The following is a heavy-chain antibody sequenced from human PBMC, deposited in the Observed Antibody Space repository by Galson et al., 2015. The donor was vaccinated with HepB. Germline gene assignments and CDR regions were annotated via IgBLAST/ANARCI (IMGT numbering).Heavy chain of an antibody. D-gene: IGHD3-10*01. CDR1: GYTFTYRY. CDR2: ITPFNGNT. Sequence: SVKVSCKASGYTFTYRYLHWVRQAPGQALEWMGWITPFNGNTNYAQKFQDRVTITRDRSMSTAYMELSSLRSEDTAMYYCARTGSTMGSGSYYGAFDIWGQGTMVTVSS. CDR3: ARTGSTMGSGSYYGAFDI. V-gene: IGHV1-45*02. J-gene: IGHJ3*02.